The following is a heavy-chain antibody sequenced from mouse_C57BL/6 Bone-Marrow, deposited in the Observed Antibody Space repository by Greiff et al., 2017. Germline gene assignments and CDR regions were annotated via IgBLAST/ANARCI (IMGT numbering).Heavy chain of an antibody. V-gene: IGHV1-59*01. CDR1: GYTFTSYW. Sequence: QVQLQQPGAELVRPGTSVKLSGKASGYTFTSYWMHWVKQRPGQGLEWIGVIDPSDSYTNYNQKFKGKATLTVDTSSSTAYMQLSSLTSEDSAVYYCTMIGAYWGQGTLVTVSA. D-gene: IGHD2-4*01. CDR3: TMIGAY. CDR2: IDPSDSYT. J-gene: IGHJ3*01.